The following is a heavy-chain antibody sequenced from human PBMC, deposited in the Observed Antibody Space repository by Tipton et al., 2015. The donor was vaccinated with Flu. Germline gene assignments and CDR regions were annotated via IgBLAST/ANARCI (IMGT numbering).Heavy chain of an antibody. V-gene: IGHV4-31*11. D-gene: IGHD5-18*01. J-gene: IGHJ4*02. Sequence: TLSLTCALSGGSFSGYNWNWLRQHPGKGLEWIGYIDYSGRTYYNPSLKSRITMSIETSKKQFFLRLSSVTAADTALYYCARDQAMVFFDSWGQGTLVTVSS. CDR2: IDYSGRT. CDR1: GGSFSGYN. CDR3: ARDQAMVFFDS.